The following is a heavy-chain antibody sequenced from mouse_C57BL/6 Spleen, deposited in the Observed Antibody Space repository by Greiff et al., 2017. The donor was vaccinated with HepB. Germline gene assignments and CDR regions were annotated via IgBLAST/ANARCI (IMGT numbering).Heavy chain of an antibody. CDR2: LNPGSGGT. CDR3: ARSVGSSLYWYFDV. J-gene: IGHJ1*03. D-gene: IGHD1-1*01. Sequence: VQLQQSGAELVRPGTSVKVSCKASGYAFTNYLIEWVKQRPGQGLEWIGVLNPGSGGTNYNEKFKGKATLTADKSSSTAYMQLSSLTSEDSAVYFCARSVGSSLYWYFDVWGTGTTVTVSS. V-gene: IGHV1-54*01. CDR1: GYAFTNYL.